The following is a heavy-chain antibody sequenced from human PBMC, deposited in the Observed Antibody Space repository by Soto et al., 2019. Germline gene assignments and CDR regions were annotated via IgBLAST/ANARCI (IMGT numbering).Heavy chain of an antibody. Sequence: QVQLVQSGAEVKKPGASVKVSCKASGYTFTSYGISWVRQAPGQGLEWMGWISAYNGNTNYAQKLQGRVTMTTDTSTSTAYMERRSLRSDDTAVYYCARGGCSSTSCYVPYYYYYYGMDVWGQGTTVTVSS. D-gene: IGHD2-2*01. CDR3: ARGGCSSTSCYVPYYYYYYGMDV. V-gene: IGHV1-18*01. CDR2: ISAYNGNT. J-gene: IGHJ6*02. CDR1: GYTFTSYG.